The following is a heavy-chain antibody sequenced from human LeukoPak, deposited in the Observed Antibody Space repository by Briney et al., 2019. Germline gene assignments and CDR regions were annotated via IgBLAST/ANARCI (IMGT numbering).Heavy chain of an antibody. D-gene: IGHD5-12*01. CDR2: ISGPGGGT. CDR3: AKAPPGYSSYALPAN. J-gene: IGHJ4*02. Sequence: GGSLRLSCAASGFTFSTYVMNWVRQAPGKGLEWVSAISGPGGGTYYADSVKGRFTISRDNSKNTLYLQMNSLRVEDTAIYYCAKAPPGYSSYALPANWGQGTLVTVSS. V-gene: IGHV3-23*01. CDR1: GFTFSTYV.